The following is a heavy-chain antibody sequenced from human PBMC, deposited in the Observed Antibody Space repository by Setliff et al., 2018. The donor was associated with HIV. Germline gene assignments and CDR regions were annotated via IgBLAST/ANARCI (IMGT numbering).Heavy chain of an antibody. J-gene: IGHJ5*02. CDR3: ASRVYYYDSNNFLREEGFDP. CDR2: IHYNEKT. D-gene: IGHD3-22*01. V-gene: IGHV4-39*01. CDR1: GGSASNSRYY. Sequence: SETLSLTCTVSGGSASNSRYYWAWIRQPPGKGLEYIGSIHYNEKTYYNPSLKSRVTISIDTSKNQFSLNLTYLTAADTAVYYCASRVYYYDSNNFLREEGFDPWGQGTLVTVSS.